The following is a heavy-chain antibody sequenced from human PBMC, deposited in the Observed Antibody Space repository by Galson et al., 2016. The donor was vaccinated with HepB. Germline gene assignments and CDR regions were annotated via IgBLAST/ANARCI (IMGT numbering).Heavy chain of an antibody. CDR3: AKVLGAGYCGGSSCAMDV. D-gene: IGHD2-15*01. Sequence: SLRLSCAASGFTFSSYAMSWVRQAPGRGLEWVSTISSSGGSTYFADSAKGRFTISRDNSKNTLYLQMNSLRAEDTAVHYCAKVLGAGYCGGSSCAMDVWGQGTTVTVSS. CDR2: ISSSGGST. V-gene: IGHV3-23*01. CDR1: GFTFSSYA. J-gene: IGHJ6*02.